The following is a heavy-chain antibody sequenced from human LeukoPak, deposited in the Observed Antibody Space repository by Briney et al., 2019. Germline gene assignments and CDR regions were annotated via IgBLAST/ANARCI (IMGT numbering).Heavy chain of an antibody. CDR3: ARRGGSGRSFDY. CDR1: GASVSSGGYY. CDR2: IYYSGST. V-gene: IGHV4-61*08. D-gene: IGHD3-10*01. Sequence: SETLSLTCTVSGASVSSGGYYWSWLRQPPGKGLEWIGYIYYSGSTNYNPSLKSRVTISVDTSKNQFSLKVSSVTAADTAVYYCARRGGSGRSFDYWGQGTLVIVSS. J-gene: IGHJ4*02.